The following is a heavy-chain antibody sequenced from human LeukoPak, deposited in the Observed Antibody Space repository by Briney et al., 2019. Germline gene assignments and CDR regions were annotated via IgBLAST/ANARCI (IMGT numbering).Heavy chain of an antibody. CDR1: GFIFNLYW. D-gene: IGHD3-10*01. J-gene: IGHJ5*02. CDR3: ARDSRYHSGWGSYQPYWFDP. CDR2: ISDDGTTT. V-gene: IGHV3-74*01. Sequence: GGSLRLSCAASGFIFNLYWIHWVRQPPGKGLEWLSRISDDGTTTNYADSVNGRFTISRDNAKNTLYLQMDNLRVDDTAVYYCARDSRYHSGWGSYQPYWFDPWGQGTLVTVSS.